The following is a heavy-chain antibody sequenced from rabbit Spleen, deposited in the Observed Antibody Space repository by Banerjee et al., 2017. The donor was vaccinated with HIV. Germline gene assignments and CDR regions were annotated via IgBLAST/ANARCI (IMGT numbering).Heavy chain of an antibody. CDR2: INAITGKA. Sequence: QSLEESGGDLVKPEGSLTLTCTASGVSFSSNHYMCWVRQAPGKGLEWIACINAITGKAVYANWAKGRFTFSKTSSTTVTLQMTSLTVADTATYFCARDTSSSFSSYGMDLWGPGTLVTVS. V-gene: IGHV1S40*01. J-gene: IGHJ6*01. CDR3: ARDTSSSFSSYGMDL. CDR1: GVSFSSNHY. D-gene: IGHD1-1*01.